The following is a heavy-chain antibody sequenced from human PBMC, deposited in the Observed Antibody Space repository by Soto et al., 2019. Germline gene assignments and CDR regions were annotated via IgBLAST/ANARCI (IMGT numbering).Heavy chain of an antibody. CDR2: IYYSGST. V-gene: IGHV4-39*01. Sequence: QLQLQESGPGLVKPSETLSLTCTVSGGSISSSSYYWGWIRQPPGKGREWIGSIYYSGSTYYNPSLKSLVTISVDTSKNQSSLKLSSVTAADTAVYYCARHADYFDYWGQGTLVTVSS. CDR1: GGSISSSSYY. CDR3: ARHADYFDY. J-gene: IGHJ4*02.